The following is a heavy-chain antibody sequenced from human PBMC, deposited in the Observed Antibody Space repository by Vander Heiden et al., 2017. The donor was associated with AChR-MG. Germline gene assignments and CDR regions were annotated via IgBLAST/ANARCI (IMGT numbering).Heavy chain of an antibody. CDR3: AGPKLKVATTQPYAFDT. D-gene: IGHD5-12*01. CDR1: SGSISRGSYY. V-gene: IGHV4-39*01. J-gene: IGHJ3*02. Sequence: QLQLQESGPGLVTSSEPLSLTCTVSSGSISRGSYYWAWIRQPPGKGLEWIGNVYSSGSAYYSPSLKSRVTISVDRSKNQFSLKLSSVTAADTALYYCAGPKLKVATTQPYAFDTWGRGAMVTVSS. CDR2: VYSSGSA.